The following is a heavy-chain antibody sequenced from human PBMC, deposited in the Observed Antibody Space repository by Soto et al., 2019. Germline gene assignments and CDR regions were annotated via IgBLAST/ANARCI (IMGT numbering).Heavy chain of an antibody. CDR2: LSGSGGST. CDR1: GFTFSNDA. D-gene: IGHD3-16*02. V-gene: IGHV3-23*01. Sequence: EVQLLESGGGLVQPGESLRLSCAASGFTFSNDAMSWVRQAPGRGLEWVSGLSGSGGSTYYADYVKGRFTISRDNSKNTLYLQMNSVRAEDTAGYYCAKLSETDYDYVWGNYRYIDYWGQGSLVTVSS. J-gene: IGHJ4*02. CDR3: AKLSETDYDYVWGNYRYIDY.